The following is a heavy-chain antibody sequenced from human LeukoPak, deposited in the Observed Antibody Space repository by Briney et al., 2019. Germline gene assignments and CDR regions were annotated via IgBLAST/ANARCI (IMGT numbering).Heavy chain of an antibody. CDR3: ASGAGGSYINY. Sequence: PVGSLRLSCAASGFTFSSYWMSWVRQAPGKGLEWVANIKQDGSEKYYVDSVKGRFTISRDNAKNSLYLQMNSLRAEDTAVYYCASGAGGSYINYWGQGTLVTVSS. D-gene: IGHD1-26*01. J-gene: IGHJ4*02. CDR2: IKQDGSEK. CDR1: GFTFSSYW. V-gene: IGHV3-7*01.